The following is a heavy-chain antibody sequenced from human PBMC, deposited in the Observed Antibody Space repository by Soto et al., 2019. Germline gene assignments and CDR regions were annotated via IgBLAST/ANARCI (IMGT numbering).Heavy chain of an antibody. D-gene: IGHD3-10*01. Sequence: SETLSLTCTVSGGSISSSSYYWAWIRQPPGKGLEWIGSISYSGSTYYNFSLRSRLTISADTSKNQFSLKLTSVTAADTAVYYCARHLYYYGSGSPDYWGQGNLVTVSS. CDR2: ISYSGST. V-gene: IGHV4-39*01. CDR1: GGSISSSSYY. J-gene: IGHJ4*02. CDR3: ARHLYYYGSGSPDY.